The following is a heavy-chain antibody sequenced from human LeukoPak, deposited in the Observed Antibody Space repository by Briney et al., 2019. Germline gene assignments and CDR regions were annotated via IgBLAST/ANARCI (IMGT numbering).Heavy chain of an antibody. CDR1: GGTFSSYA. CDR3: ARKGRYCSGGSCYPSGFDY. Sequence: SAKVSCKASGGTFSSYAISWVRQAPGQGLEWMGGIIPIFGTANYAQKFQGRVTITADKSTSTAYMELSSLRSEDTAVYYCARKGRYCSGGSCYPSGFDYRGQGTLVTVSS. V-gene: IGHV1-69*06. CDR2: IIPIFGTA. J-gene: IGHJ4*02. D-gene: IGHD2-15*01.